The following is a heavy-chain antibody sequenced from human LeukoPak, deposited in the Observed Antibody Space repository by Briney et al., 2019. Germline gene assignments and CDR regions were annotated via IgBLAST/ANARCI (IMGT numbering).Heavy chain of an antibody. Sequence: GASVKVSCKVSGYTLTELSMHWVRQAPGKGLEWMGGFDPEDGETIYAQKFQGRVTMTEDTSTDTAYMELSSLRSEDTAAYYCATGTAMVRGVLDAFDIWGQGTMVTVSS. CDR2: FDPEDGET. CDR3: ATGTAMVRGVLDAFDI. D-gene: IGHD3-10*01. V-gene: IGHV1-24*01. CDR1: GYTLTELS. J-gene: IGHJ3*02.